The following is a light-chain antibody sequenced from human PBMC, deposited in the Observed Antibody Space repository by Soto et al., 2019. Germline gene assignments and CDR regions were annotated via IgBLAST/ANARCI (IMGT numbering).Light chain of an antibody. J-gene: IGKJ2*01. CDR2: DAS. CDR1: QSISSNY. V-gene: IGKV3-20*01. CDR3: QQYGSSPYT. Sequence: EIVLTQSPGTLSLSPGERATLSCRASQSISSNYLAWYQQKPGQAPRLLISDASNRATGIPDKFSGSGSGTDFTLTISRLEPEEFAVYYCQQYGSSPYTFGQGTKLEIE.